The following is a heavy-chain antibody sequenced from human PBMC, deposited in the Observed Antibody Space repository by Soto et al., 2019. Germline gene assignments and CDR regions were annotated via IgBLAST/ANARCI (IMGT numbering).Heavy chain of an antibody. D-gene: IGHD6-19*01. V-gene: IGHV4-59*01. J-gene: IGHJ4*02. Sequence: WTWIRRPPGKGLEYIGYIYYSGSTNYSPSLKSRVTISVDTSKNQFSLKLNSVTAADTAVYYCARGYSSGWYRWYFDYWGQGTLVTVSS. CDR2: IYYSGST. CDR3: ARGYSSGWYRWYFDY.